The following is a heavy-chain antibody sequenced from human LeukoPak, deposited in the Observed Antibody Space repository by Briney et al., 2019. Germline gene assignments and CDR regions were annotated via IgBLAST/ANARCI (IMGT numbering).Heavy chain of an antibody. CDR2: IYHSGST. Sequence: SETLSLTCAVSGASISSSNWWSCVRQPPGKGRGWIGEIYHSGSTNYNPSLKSRVTISVDKSKSQFSVKLSSVTAADTAVYYCASHQAAAGTVYWGQGTLVTVSS. J-gene: IGHJ4*02. CDR3: ASHQAAAGTVY. CDR1: GASISSSNW. D-gene: IGHD6-13*01. V-gene: IGHV4-4*02.